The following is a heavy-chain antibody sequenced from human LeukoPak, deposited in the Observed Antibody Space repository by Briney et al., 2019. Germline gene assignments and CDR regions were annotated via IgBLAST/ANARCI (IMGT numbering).Heavy chain of an antibody. CDR1: GFSFDHYA. Sequence: GGSLRLSCAASGFSFDHYAMHWVRQAPGKGLEWVSGISWNSGNIDYADSVKGRFTISRDNAQNSLCLQMNSLRVEDTAVYYCARHPNSNWDYWGQGTLVTVSS. CDR2: ISWNSGNI. D-gene: IGHD6-13*01. V-gene: IGHV3-9*01. CDR3: ARHPNSNWDY. J-gene: IGHJ4*02.